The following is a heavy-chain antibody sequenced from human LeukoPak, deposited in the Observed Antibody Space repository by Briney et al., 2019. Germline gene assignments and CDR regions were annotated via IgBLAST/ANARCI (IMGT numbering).Heavy chain of an antibody. CDR1: GFTFSSYA. V-gene: IGHV3-23*01. CDR2: ISGSGGST. J-gene: IGHJ4*02. Sequence: GGSLRLSCAASGFTFSSYAMSWVRQAPGKGLEWVSAISGSGGSTYYADSVKGRFTISGDNSKNTLYLQMNSLRAEDTAVYYCAKLYYDSSGPKLYYFDYWGQGTLVTVSS. CDR3: AKLYYDSSGPKLYYFDY. D-gene: IGHD3-22*01.